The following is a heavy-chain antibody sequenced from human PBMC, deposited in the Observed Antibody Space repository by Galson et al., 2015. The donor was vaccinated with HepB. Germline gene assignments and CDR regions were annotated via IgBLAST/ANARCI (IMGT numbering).Heavy chain of an antibody. Sequence: SLRLSCAASGFTFDDYAMHWVRQAPGKGLEWVSSISSSSSYIYYADSVKGRFTISGDNAKNSLYLQMNSLRAEDTAVYYCARGGPGRVAAAVAPLFDPWGQGTLVTVSS. CDR1: GFTFDDYA. D-gene: IGHD6-13*01. J-gene: IGHJ5*02. CDR3: ARGGPGRVAAAVAPLFDP. CDR2: ISSSSSYI. V-gene: IGHV3-21*01.